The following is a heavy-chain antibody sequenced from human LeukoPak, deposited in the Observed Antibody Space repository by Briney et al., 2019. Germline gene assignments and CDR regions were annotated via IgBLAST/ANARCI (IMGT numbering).Heavy chain of an antibody. CDR3: ARDREGAFDI. D-gene: IGHD1-26*01. J-gene: IGHJ3*02. V-gene: IGHV3-30-3*01. CDR1: GFTFSSYV. CDR2: ISYDGSNK. Sequence: GGSLRLSCAASGFTFSSYVMHWVRQAPDKGLEWVAVISYDGSNKYYADSVKGRFTISGDTSKNTLYLQMNSLRAEDTAVYYCARDREGAFDIWGQGTMVTVSS.